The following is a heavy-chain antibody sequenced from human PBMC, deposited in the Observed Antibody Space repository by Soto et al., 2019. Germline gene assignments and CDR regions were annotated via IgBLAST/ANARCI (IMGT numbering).Heavy chain of an antibody. Sequence: ASVKVSCXASGYTFTSYYMHWVRQAPGQGLEWMGIINPSGGGTSYAQKFQGRVTMTRDTSTSTVYMELSSLRSEDTAVYYCARDFIHSGYSYGPLYYYGMDVWGQGTTVTVSS. V-gene: IGHV1-46*01. J-gene: IGHJ6*02. CDR1: GYTFTSYY. D-gene: IGHD5-18*01. CDR3: ARDFIHSGYSYGPLYYYGMDV. CDR2: INPSGGGT.